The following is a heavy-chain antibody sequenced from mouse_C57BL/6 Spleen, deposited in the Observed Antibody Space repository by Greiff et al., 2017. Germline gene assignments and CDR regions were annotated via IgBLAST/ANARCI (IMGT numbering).Heavy chain of an antibody. D-gene: IGHD2-10*01. CDR1: GYTFTDYY. CDR3: AREVGPYYAWYFGV. CDR2: IYPGSGNT. V-gene: IGHV1-76*01. J-gene: IGHJ1*03. Sequence: QVQLLQSGAELVRPGASVKLSCKASGYTFTDYYINWVRQRPGQGLEWIARIYPGSGNTYYNERLKGTVTLTAEKSSSTAYMQLSSLTSEDTAVYFCAREVGPYYAWYFGVWGTRTTVTVSS.